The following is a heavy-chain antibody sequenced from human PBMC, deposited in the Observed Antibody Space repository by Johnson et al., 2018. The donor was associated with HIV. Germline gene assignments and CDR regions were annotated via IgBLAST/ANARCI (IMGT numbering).Heavy chain of an antibody. J-gene: IGHJ3*02. CDR1: GFTFSSYA. CDR2: ISGSGGST. CDR3: AKDVGYRSFGHGFDI. V-gene: IGHV3-23*04. Sequence: VQLVESGGGLVQPGGSLRLSCAASGFTFSSYAMSWVRQAPGKGLEWVSAISGSGGSTYYADSVKGRFTISRDNSKTTLYLQMNSLRVEDTALYYCAKDVGYRSFGHGFDIWGQGTMVTVSS. D-gene: IGHD6-13*01.